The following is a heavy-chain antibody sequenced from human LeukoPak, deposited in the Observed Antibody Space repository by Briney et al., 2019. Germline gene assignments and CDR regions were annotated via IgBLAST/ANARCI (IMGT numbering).Heavy chain of an antibody. CDR3: ARDWGYYDILTGYYGFPNWFDP. V-gene: IGHV1-18*01. Sequence: GASVKVSCKASGYTFTSYGMSWVRQAPGQGLEWMGWISAYNGNTHYAQKLQGRVTMTTDTSTSTAYMELRSLRSDDTAVYYCARDWGYYDILTGYYGFPNWFDPWGQGTLVTVSS. D-gene: IGHD3-9*01. CDR1: GYTFTSYG. J-gene: IGHJ5*02. CDR2: ISAYNGNT.